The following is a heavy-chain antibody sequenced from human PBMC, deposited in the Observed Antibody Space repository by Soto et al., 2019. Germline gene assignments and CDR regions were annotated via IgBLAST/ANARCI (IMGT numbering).Heavy chain of an antibody. CDR2: IIPIFGTA. J-gene: IGHJ3*02. V-gene: IGHV1-69*13. D-gene: IGHD3-16*02. Sequence: SVKVSCKASGGTFSSYAISWVRQAPGQGLEWMGGIIPIFGTANYAQKFQGRVTITADESTSTAYMELSSLRSEDTAVYYCARDEGLSSGLNAFDIWGQGTMVTVSS. CDR1: GGTFSSYA. CDR3: ARDEGLSSGLNAFDI.